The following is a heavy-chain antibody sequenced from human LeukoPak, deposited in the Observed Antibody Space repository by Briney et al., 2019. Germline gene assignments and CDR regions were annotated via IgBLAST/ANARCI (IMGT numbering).Heavy chain of an antibody. V-gene: IGHV1-18*01. D-gene: IGHD7-27*01. CDR1: GYTFSNYG. CDR2: IAGDR. J-gene: IGHJ4*02. Sequence: ASVKVSCKASGYTFSNYGISWVRQAPGQRLEWMAWIAGDRIYAPQFQGRLIISTDPSTSTAYMELRSLRSDDTAVYYCARDFWNLYENNDSNRDFDNWGQGTLLTVSS. CDR3: ARDFWNLYENNDSNRDFDN.